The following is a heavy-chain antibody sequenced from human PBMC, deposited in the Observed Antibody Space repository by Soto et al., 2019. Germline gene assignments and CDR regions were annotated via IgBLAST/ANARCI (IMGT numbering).Heavy chain of an antibody. Sequence: TLSLTCTVSGGSITSGGYYWSWIRQHPGKGLEWLGYIYDSGSTFYNPSLKSRITLSVDTSKNQFSLKLSPVTVADTAVYFCARKQAGYFYGIDYWGQGNLVTVSS. D-gene: IGHD3-10*01. CDR2: IYDSGST. V-gene: IGHV4-31*03. CDR1: GGSITSGGYY. CDR3: ARKQAGYFYGIDY. J-gene: IGHJ4*02.